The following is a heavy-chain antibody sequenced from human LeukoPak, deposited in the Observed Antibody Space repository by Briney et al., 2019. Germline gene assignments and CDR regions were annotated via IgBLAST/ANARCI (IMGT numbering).Heavy chain of an antibody. CDR3: ARSSEGRYYYDSSGFSYYYYYMDV. CDR1: GGSISSYY. J-gene: IGHJ6*03. D-gene: IGHD3-22*01. Sequence: SETLSLTCTVSGGSISSYYWSWIRQPPGKGLEWIGYIYYSGSTYYNPSLRSRVTISVDTSKSQFSLKLSSVTAADTAMYYCARSSEGRYYYDSSGFSYYYYYMDVWGKGTTVTISS. V-gene: IGHV4-59*01. CDR2: IYYSGST.